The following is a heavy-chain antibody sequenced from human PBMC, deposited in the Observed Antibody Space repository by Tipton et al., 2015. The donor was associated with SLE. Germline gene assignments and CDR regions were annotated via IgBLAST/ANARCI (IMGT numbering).Heavy chain of an antibody. Sequence: TLSLTCAVYGGSFSGYYWSWIRQPPGKGLEWIGEINHSGSTNYNPSLKSRVTISVDTSKNQFSLKLSSVTAADTAVYYCARVGAGEAFDIWGQGTMVTGSS. CDR2: INHSGST. V-gene: IGHV4-34*01. J-gene: IGHJ3*02. CDR3: ARVGAGEAFDI. D-gene: IGHD7-27*01. CDR1: GGSFSGYY.